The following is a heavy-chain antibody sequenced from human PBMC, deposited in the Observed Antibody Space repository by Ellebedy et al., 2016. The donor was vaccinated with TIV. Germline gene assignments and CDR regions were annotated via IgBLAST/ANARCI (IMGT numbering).Heavy chain of an antibody. D-gene: IGHD3-9*01. CDR2: IHDRGTT. CDR3: ARAIHFDWLLPPAFDY. J-gene: IGHJ4*02. CDR1: GDSITSSTYL. V-gene: IGHV4-39*07. Sequence: MPSETLSLTCTVSGDSITSSTYLWGWIRQPPGQGLEWIATIHDRGTTYYNPPLKSRVTISVDTSKNQFSLRLNSVTAADTAIYYGARAIHFDWLLPPAFDYWGRGALVTVSS.